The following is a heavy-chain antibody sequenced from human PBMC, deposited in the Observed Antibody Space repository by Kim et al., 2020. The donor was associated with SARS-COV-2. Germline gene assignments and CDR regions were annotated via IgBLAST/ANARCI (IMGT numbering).Heavy chain of an antibody. CDR2: INHSGST. CDR3: ARGQRRVNSNIVATIGGYYYYYMDV. J-gene: IGHJ6*03. D-gene: IGHD5-12*01. Sequence: SETLSLTCAVYGGSFSGYYWSWIRQPPGKGLEWIGEINHSGSTNYNPSLKSRVTISVDTSKNQFSLKLSSVTAADTAVYYCARGQRRVNSNIVATIGGYYYYYMDVWGKGTTVTVSS. CDR1: GGSFSGYY. V-gene: IGHV4-34*01.